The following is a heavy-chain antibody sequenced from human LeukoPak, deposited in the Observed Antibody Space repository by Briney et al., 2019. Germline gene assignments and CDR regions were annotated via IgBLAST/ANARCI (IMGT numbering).Heavy chain of an antibody. CDR1: GGSISSYY. Sequence: SETLSLTCTVSGGSISSYYWSWIRQPPGKGLEWIGYIYYSGSTNYNPSLKSRVTISVDTSKNQFSLKLSSVTAADTAVYYCARIMDYDYVWGSSSNDWGQGTLVTVSS. J-gene: IGHJ4*02. CDR3: ARIMDYDYVWGSSSND. CDR2: IYYSGST. D-gene: IGHD3-16*01. V-gene: IGHV4-59*01.